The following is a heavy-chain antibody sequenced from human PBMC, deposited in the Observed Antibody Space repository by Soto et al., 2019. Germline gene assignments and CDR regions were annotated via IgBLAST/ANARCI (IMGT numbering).Heavy chain of an antibody. D-gene: IGHD4-17*01. CDR1: GFTFSSYG. Sequence: GGSLRLSCAASGFTFSSYGMHWVRQAPGKGLEWVAVISYDGSNKYYADSVKGRFTISRDNSKNTLYLQMNSLRAEDTAVYYCAKDRDDYHTAYYFDYWGQGTLVTVSS. J-gene: IGHJ4*02. CDR2: ISYDGSNK. V-gene: IGHV3-30*18. CDR3: AKDRDDYHTAYYFDY.